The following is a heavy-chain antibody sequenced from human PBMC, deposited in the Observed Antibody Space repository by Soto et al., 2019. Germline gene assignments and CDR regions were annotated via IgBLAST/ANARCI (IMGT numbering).Heavy chain of an antibody. CDR2: ISSSSSYI. Sequence: GGSLRLSCAASGFTFSSYSMNWVRQAPGEGLEWVSSISSSSSYIYYADSVKGRFTISRDNAKNSLYLQMNSLRAEDTAVYYCASISGFGEDFDYWGQGTLVTVSS. V-gene: IGHV3-21*01. D-gene: IGHD3-10*01. J-gene: IGHJ4*02. CDR1: GFTFSSYS. CDR3: ASISGFGEDFDY.